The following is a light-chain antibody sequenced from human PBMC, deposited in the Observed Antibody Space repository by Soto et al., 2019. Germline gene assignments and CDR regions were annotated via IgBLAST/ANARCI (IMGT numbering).Light chain of an antibody. CDR1: SSNIGNNY. J-gene: IGLJ1*01. V-gene: IGLV1-51*01. CDR2: NNN. CDR3: GTWDGILSERLYV. Sequence: QSVLTQPPSVSGAPGQKVTISCSGSSSNIGNNYVSWYQQLPGTAPKLHIYNNNRRPSGIPDRFSGSKSGTSATLDITGLQTGDEADYYCGTWDGILSERLYVFGPGTKLTVL.